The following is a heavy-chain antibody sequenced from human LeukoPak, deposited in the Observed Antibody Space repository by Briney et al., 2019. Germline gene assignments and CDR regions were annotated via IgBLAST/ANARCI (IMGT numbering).Heavy chain of an antibody. Sequence: SETLSLTCAVYGGSFSGYYWSWIRQPPGKGLEWIGGINHSGSTNYNPSLKSRVTISVDTSKNQFSLKLSSVTAADTAVYYCARAGYCSGGSCYNRYYYYYGMDVWGQGTTVTVSS. V-gene: IGHV4-34*01. J-gene: IGHJ6*02. CDR3: ARAGYCSGGSCYNRYYYYYGMDV. D-gene: IGHD2-15*01. CDR1: GGSFSGYY. CDR2: INHSGST.